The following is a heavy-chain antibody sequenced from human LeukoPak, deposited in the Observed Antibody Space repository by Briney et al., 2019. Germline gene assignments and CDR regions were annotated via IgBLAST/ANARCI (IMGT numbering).Heavy chain of an antibody. J-gene: IGHJ5*02. Sequence: GGSLRLSGSASGFTFYSYAMSWVRQTPGKGLQWVASLNTAGDNTYTVNTVKGRFTISSDNLKNTLYLQMNSLRVEDTAIYYCAKGIGAFANNWFDPWGQGTLVTVSS. D-gene: IGHD4/OR15-4a*01. V-gene: IGHV3-23*01. CDR3: AKGIGAFANNWFDP. CDR1: GFTFYSYA. CDR2: LNTAGDNT.